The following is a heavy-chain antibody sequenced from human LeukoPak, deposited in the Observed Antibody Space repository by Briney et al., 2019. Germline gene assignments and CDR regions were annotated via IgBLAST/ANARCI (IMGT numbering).Heavy chain of an antibody. CDR3: AKDILRYFDWLSRIFDY. J-gene: IGHJ4*02. CDR1: GFTFSSYA. CDR2: ISYDGSNK. V-gene: IGHV3-30-3*01. D-gene: IGHD3-9*01. Sequence: PGGSLRLSCAASGFTFSSYAMHWVRQAPGKGLEWVAVISYDGSNKYYADSVKGRFTISRDNSKNTLYLQMNSLRAEDTAVYYCAKDILRYFDWLSRIFDYWGQGTLVTVSS.